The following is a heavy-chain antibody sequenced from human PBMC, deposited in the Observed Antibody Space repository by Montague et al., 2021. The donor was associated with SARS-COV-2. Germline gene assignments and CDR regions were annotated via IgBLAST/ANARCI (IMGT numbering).Heavy chain of an antibody. CDR2: INDRGVTNY. Sequence: SETLSLTCAVYGESFSGFFWSWNRQPPGKGLEWIAEINDRGVTNYNYNPSLGSRVTISADTSKNQFSLKLWSVTAADTAVYYCARWDPQTLTVISLRGKLANGYWGQGTLVTVSS. CDR1: GESFSGFF. CDR3: ARWDPQTLTVISLRGKLANGY. V-gene: IGHV4-34*01. J-gene: IGHJ4*02. D-gene: IGHD4-11*01.